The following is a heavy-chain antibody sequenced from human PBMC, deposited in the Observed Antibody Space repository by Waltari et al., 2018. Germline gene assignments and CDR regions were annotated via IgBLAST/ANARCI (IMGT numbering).Heavy chain of an antibody. Sequence: QVQLVESGGGVVQPGGSLRLSCAASGFTFSSYGMHWVRQAPGKGLEWVACIRYDGSNKYYADSVKGRFTISRDNSKNTLYLQMNSLRAEDTAVYYCAKEGAYYYDSSGYYFDYWGQGTLVTVSS. CDR2: IRYDGSNK. D-gene: IGHD3-22*01. V-gene: IGHV3-30*02. CDR3: AKEGAYYYDSSGYYFDY. J-gene: IGHJ4*02. CDR1: GFTFSSYG.